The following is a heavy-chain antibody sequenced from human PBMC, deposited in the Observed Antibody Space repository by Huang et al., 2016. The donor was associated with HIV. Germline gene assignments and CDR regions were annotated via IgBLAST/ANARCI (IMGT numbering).Heavy chain of an antibody. Sequence: EVQLVESGGGWIQPGGSLRLSCAVSGFTVSSTYMTRVRQARGKGLAWVSLIYSGVTTYYADSVKGRFTISRDYSENTLYLHMTSLRAGDTAVYYCAKEGDTGAALGYWGQGTLVTVS. CDR3: AKEGDTGAALGY. D-gene: IGHD2-8*02. CDR1: GFTVSSTY. V-gene: IGHV3-53*01. CDR2: IYSGVTT. J-gene: IGHJ4*02.